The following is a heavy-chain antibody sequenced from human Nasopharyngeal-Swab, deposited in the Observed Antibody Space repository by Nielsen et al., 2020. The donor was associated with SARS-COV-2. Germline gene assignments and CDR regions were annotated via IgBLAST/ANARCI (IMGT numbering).Heavy chain of an antibody. CDR3: ARVVATSRYYYYGMDV. J-gene: IGHJ6*02. V-gene: IGHV1-18*01. CDR1: GYTFTSYG. Sequence: ASVKVSCKASGYTFTSYGISWVRQAPGQGLEWMGWISAYNGNTNYAQKFQGRVTITADKSTSTAYMELSSLRSEDTAVYYCARVVATSRYYYYGMDVWGQGTTVTVSS. CDR2: ISAYNGNT. D-gene: IGHD5-12*01.